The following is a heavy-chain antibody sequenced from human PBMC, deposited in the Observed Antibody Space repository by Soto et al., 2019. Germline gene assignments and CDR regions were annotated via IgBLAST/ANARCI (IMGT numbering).Heavy chain of an antibody. CDR1: GFTFSSYA. Sequence: PGGSLRLSCAASGFTFSSYAMSWVRQAPGKGLEWVSAISGSGGSTYYADSVKGRFTISRDNSKNTLYLQMNSLRAEDTAVYYCAKAPGITIFGVVMGDYWGQGTLVTVSS. V-gene: IGHV3-23*01. D-gene: IGHD3-3*01. CDR3: AKAPGITIFGVVMGDY. J-gene: IGHJ4*02. CDR2: ISGSGGST.